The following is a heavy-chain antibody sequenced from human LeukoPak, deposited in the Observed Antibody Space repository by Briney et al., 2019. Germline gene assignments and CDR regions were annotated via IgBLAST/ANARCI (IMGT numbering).Heavy chain of an antibody. V-gene: IGHV1-18*01. CDR1: AYTFASHG. D-gene: IGHD2-15*01. CDR2: ISAYNGNT. CDR3: VRDCSGGTCSSHWFDA. Sequence: ASVKVSCKASAYTFASHGLIWVRQAPGQGLEWIGWISAYNGNTNYAQKFQGRVTMTTDTSTNTAYMELRSLRYDDTAVYYCVRDCSGGTCSSHWFDAWGQGTLVTVSS. J-gene: IGHJ5*02.